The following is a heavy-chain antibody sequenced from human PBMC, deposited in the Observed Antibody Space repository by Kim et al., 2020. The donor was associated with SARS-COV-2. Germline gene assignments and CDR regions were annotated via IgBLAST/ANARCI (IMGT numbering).Heavy chain of an antibody. J-gene: IGHJ3*02. CDR3: ARDTPGQKPFDI. Sequence: DYAVSVKSRKTINPDTSKNQFSLQLNSVTPEDTAVYYCARDTPGQKPFDIWGQGTMVAVSS. V-gene: IGHV6-1*01.